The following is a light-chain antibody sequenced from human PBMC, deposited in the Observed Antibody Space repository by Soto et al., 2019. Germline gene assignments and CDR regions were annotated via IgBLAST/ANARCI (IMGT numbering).Light chain of an antibody. CDR3: LQDNSDPWT. CDR1: QDIRND. V-gene: IGKV1-6*01. Sequence: AIQMTQSPSSLSASVGDRVTITCRTSQDIRNDLGWYQQKPGKAPQLLIYGASSLHTEVPSRFSGSGSGTDFALTINSLQPEDSAIHFCLQDNSDPWTFGQGTKVEIK. J-gene: IGKJ1*01. CDR2: GAS.